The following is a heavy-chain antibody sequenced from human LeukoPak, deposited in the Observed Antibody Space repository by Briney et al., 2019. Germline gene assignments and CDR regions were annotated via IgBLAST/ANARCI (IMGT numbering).Heavy chain of an antibody. CDR3: AKDTLLWFGELLPGDAFDI. J-gene: IGHJ3*02. CDR2: ISSSSSTI. CDR1: GFTFSSYS. D-gene: IGHD3-10*01. Sequence: GGSLRLSCAASGFTFSSYSMNWVRQAPGKGLEWVSYISSSSSTIYYADSVKGRFTISRDNAKNSLYLQMNSLRAEDTAVYYCAKDTLLWFGELLPGDAFDIWGQGTMVTVSS. V-gene: IGHV3-48*04.